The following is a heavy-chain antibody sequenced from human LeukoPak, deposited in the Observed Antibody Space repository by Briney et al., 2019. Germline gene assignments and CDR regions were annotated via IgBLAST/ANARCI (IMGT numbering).Heavy chain of an antibody. CDR2: IKQDGSEK. CDR3: ARIIPLYSSSWYYYYYMDV. CDR1: GFTFSSYW. D-gene: IGHD6-13*01. J-gene: IGHJ6*03. Sequence: GGSLRLSCAASGFTFSSYWMSWVRQAPGKGLEWVANIKQDGSEKYYVDSVKGRFTISRDNAKNSLYLQMNSLRAEDTAVYYCARIIPLYSSSWYYYYYMDVWGKGTTVTVSS. V-gene: IGHV3-7*01.